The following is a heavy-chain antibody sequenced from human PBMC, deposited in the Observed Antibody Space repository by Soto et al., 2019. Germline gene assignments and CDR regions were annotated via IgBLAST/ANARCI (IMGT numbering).Heavy chain of an antibody. CDR2: IKEDGGQK. J-gene: IGHJ3*02. CDR1: GFTFSKYW. CDR3: ARNRLEFRDDAFDI. D-gene: IGHD1-1*01. V-gene: IGHV3-7*01. Sequence: EVQLVESGGGLVQPGGSLRLSCVVSGFTFSKYWMTWVRQAPGKGPEWVANIKEDGGQKYYVDFVRGRFTISRDNAKNSLYLQMSSLRAEDTAVYYCARNRLEFRDDAFDIWVQGTMVIVSS.